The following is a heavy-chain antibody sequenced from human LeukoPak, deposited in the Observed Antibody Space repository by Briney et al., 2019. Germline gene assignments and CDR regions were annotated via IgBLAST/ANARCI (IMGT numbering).Heavy chain of an antibody. CDR2: ISAYNGNT. J-gene: IGHJ3*02. Sequence: ASVKVSCKASGSTFSSYAISWVRQAPGQGLEWMGWISAYNGNTNYAQKLQGRVTMTTDTSTSTAYMELRSLRSDDTAVYYCARVKSRDIVVVVAATAFLAFDIWGQGTMVTVSS. D-gene: IGHD2-15*01. V-gene: IGHV1-18*01. CDR3: ARVKSRDIVVVVAATAFLAFDI. CDR1: GSTFSSYA.